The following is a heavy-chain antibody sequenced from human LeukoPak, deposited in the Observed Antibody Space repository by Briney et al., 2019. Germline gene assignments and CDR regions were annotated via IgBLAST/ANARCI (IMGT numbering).Heavy chain of an antibody. V-gene: IGHV4-4*02. Sequence: SGTLSLTCAVSGGSISSSNWWSWVRQPPGKGLEWIGEIYHSGSTNYNPSLKSRVTISVDKSKNQFSLKLSSVTAADTAVYYCARGYYGSGSYYTLRWFNPWGQGTLVTVSS. D-gene: IGHD3-10*01. J-gene: IGHJ5*02. CDR2: IYHSGST. CDR3: ARGYYGSGSYYTLRWFNP. CDR1: GGSISSSNW.